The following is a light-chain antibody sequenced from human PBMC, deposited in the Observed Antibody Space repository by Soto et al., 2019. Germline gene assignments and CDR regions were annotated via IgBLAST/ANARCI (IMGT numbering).Light chain of an antibody. J-gene: IGLJ2*01. CDR3: SSYTSRSSVV. V-gene: IGLV2-14*01. Sequence: QSALTQPASVSGSPGQSITISCTGTSSDVGGYNYVSWYQQHPGKAPKLMIDDVSNRPSGVSNRFSGSKSGNTASLTISGLQAEDEADYYCSSYTSRSSVVFGGGTKVTVL. CDR2: DVS. CDR1: SSDVGGYNY.